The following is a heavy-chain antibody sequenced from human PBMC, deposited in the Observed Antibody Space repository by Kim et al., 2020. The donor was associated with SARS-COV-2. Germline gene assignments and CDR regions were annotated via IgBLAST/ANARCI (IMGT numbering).Heavy chain of an antibody. J-gene: IGHJ6*02. Sequence: KGRFTISRDNSKNTLYLQMNSLRAEDTAVYYCASQSSSWYTYYYYYGMDVWGQGTTVTVSS. V-gene: IGHV3-30*07. D-gene: IGHD6-13*01. CDR3: ASQSSSWYTYYYYYGMDV.